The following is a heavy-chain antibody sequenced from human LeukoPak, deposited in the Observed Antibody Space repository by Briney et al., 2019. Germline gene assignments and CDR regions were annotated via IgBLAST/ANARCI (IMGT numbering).Heavy chain of an antibody. D-gene: IGHD3-3*01. Sequence: GGSLRLSCAASGFTFSSYSMNWVRQAPGKGLEWVSYISSSSSTIYYADSVKGRFTISRDNAKNSLYLQMNSLRAEDTAVYYCARVMLESAADEGVVIDDDYYYYYMDVWGKGTTVTVSS. J-gene: IGHJ6*03. CDR2: ISSSSSTI. CDR3: ARVMLESAADEGVVIDDDYYYYYMDV. CDR1: GFTFSSYS. V-gene: IGHV3-48*01.